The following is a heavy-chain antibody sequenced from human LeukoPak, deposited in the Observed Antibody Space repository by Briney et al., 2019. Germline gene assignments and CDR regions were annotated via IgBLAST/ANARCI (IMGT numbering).Heavy chain of an antibody. Sequence: GGSLRLSCAASGSTFSNAWMSWVRQAPGKGLEWVGRIKSKTDGGTTDYAAPVKGRFTISRDDSKNTLYLQMNSLKTEDTAVYYCTTDLNGYYYYGMDVWGQGTTVTVSS. CDR3: TTDLNGYYYYGMDV. CDR1: GSTFSNAW. CDR2: IKSKTDGGTT. D-gene: IGHD4-17*01. J-gene: IGHJ6*02. V-gene: IGHV3-15*01.